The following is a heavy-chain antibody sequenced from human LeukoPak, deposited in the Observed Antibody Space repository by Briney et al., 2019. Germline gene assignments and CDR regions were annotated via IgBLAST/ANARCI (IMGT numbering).Heavy chain of an antibody. Sequence: GRSLRLSCAASGFTFSSYGMHWVRQAPGKGLEWVAVIWYDGSNKYYADSVKGRFTISRDNSKNTLYLQMNSLRAEDTAVYYCARGARDSSGSYSLYYFDYWGQGTLVTVSS. J-gene: IGHJ4*02. CDR1: GFTFSSYG. V-gene: IGHV3-33*01. D-gene: IGHD3-22*01. CDR2: IWYDGSNK. CDR3: ARGARDSSGSYSLYYFDY.